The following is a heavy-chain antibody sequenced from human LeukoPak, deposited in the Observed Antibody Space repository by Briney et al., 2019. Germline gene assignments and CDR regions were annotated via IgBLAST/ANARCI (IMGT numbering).Heavy chain of an antibody. Sequence: GGSLRLSCAASGFTVTSNYMSWVRQAPGKGLEWVSVIYSGGSTYYADSVKGRFTISRDNSKNTLYLQMNSLRAEDTAVYYCASPEGYSSSWYYFDYWGQATLVTVSS. CDR2: IYSGGST. CDR1: GFTVTSNY. J-gene: IGHJ4*02. V-gene: IGHV3-66*02. CDR3: ASPEGYSSSWYYFDY. D-gene: IGHD6-13*01.